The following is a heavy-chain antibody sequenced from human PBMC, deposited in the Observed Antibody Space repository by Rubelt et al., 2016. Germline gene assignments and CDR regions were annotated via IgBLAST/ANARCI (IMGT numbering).Heavy chain of an antibody. J-gene: IGHJ4*02. CDR2: INPSSGVT. Sequence: QVQLVQSGAEVKKPGTSVKVSCKASGYTFTDYHMHWVRQAPGQGLEYVGWINPSSGVTNYAQKFQGRVTMTREPSFSTIYMDRSSLRFVETAVDYCARDFDWGPDFWGQGTLVTVSS. CDR3: ARDFDWGPDF. V-gene: IGHV1-2*02. D-gene: IGHD3-16*01. CDR1: GYTFTDYH.